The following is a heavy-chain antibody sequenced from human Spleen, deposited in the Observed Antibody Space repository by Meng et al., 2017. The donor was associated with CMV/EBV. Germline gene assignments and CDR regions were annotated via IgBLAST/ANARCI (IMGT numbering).Heavy chain of an antibody. CDR1: GYTFNSYG. CDR3: ARVGYYEVWGGYSSYYYGMDV. J-gene: IGHJ6*02. V-gene: IGHV1-18*01. CDR2: ISAYDGTT. D-gene: IGHD3-3*01. Sequence: ASVKVSCKASGYTFNSYGITWVRHAPGQGLEWMGWISAYDGTTNYAQKFRGRVTMTVETSTRTVYMEMRILRSDDTAVYYCARVGYYEVWGGYSSYYYGMDVWGQGTTVTVSS.